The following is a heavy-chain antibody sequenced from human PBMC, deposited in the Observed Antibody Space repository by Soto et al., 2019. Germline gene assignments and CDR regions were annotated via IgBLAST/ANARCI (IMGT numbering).Heavy chain of an antibody. CDR3: ARAWGLANSSGYYYGYYYYGMDV. CDR1: GGSFSGYY. V-gene: IGHV4-34*01. J-gene: IGHJ6*02. Sequence: PSETLSLTCAVYGGSFSGYYWSWIRQPPGKGLEWIGEINHSGSTNYNPSLKSRVTISVDTSKNQFSLKLSSVTAADTAVYYCARAWGLANSSGYYYGYYYYGMDVWGQGTTVTVSS. D-gene: IGHD3-22*01. CDR2: INHSGST.